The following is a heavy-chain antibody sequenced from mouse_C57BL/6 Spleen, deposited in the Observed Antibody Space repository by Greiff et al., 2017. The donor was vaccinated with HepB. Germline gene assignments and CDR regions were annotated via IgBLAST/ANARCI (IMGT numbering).Heavy chain of an antibody. CDR2: INPSSGYT. J-gene: IGHJ4*01. CDR3: ARGGFYYAMDY. V-gene: IGHV1-4*01. Sequence: QVQLKESGAELARPGASVKMSCKASGYTFTSYTMHWVKQRPGQGLEWIGYINPSSGYTKYNQKFKDKATLTADKSFSTAYMQLSSLTSEDSAVYYCARGGFYYAMDYWGQGTSVTVSS. CDR1: GYTFTSYT.